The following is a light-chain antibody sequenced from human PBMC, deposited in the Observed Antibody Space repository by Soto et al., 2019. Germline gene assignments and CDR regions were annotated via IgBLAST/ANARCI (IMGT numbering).Light chain of an antibody. Sequence: EIVLTQSPATLSLSPGERATLSCRASQSVSSYLAWYQHKPGKAPRLLIYDASNRATGIPARFSGSGSGTDFPLTISSLEPEDFAVYYCQQRSNWPLTFGGGTKVEIK. J-gene: IGKJ4*01. CDR2: DAS. CDR3: QQRSNWPLT. V-gene: IGKV3-11*01. CDR1: QSVSSY.